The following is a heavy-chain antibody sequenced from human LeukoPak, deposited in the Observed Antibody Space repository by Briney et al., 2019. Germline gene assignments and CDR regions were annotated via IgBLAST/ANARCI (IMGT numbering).Heavy chain of an antibody. CDR1: GYTFTSYD. CDR2: MNPNSGNT. D-gene: IGHD3-10*01. Sequence: ASVKVSCKASGYTFTSYDINWERQATGQGLEWMGWMNPNSGNTGYAQKFQGRVTMTRNTSISTAYMELSSLRSEDTAVYYCARYPSLWFGEYNWFDPWGQGTLVTVSS. CDR3: ARYPSLWFGEYNWFDP. J-gene: IGHJ5*02. V-gene: IGHV1-8*01.